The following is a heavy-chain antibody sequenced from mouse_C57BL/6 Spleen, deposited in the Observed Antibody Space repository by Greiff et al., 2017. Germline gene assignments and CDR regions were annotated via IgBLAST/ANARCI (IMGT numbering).Heavy chain of an antibody. V-gene: IGHV5-17*01. CDR2: ISSGSSTI. CDR1: GFTFSDYG. J-gene: IGHJ1*03. D-gene: IGHD1-1*01. CDR3: ARDYGSRGYWYFDV. Sequence: EVKVVESGGGLVKPGGSLKLSCAASGFTFSDYGMHWVRQAPEKGLEWVAYISSGSSTIYYADTVKGRFTISRDNAKNTRFLQITSLRSEDTAMYYCARDYGSRGYWYFDVWGTGTTVTVSS.